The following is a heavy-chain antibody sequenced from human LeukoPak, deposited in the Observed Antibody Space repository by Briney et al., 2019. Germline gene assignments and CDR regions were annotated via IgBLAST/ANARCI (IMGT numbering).Heavy chain of an antibody. CDR1: GFTFSSYA. D-gene: IGHD2-2*01. V-gene: IGHV3-9*01. J-gene: IGHJ4*02. CDR3: AKGIVVVPAALDY. CDR2: ISWNSGSI. Sequence: GGSLRLSCAASGFTFSSYAMSWVRQAPGKGLEWVSGISWNSGSIGYADSVKGRFTISRDNAKNSLYLQMNSLRAEDTALYYCAKGIVVVPAALDYWGQGTLVTVSS.